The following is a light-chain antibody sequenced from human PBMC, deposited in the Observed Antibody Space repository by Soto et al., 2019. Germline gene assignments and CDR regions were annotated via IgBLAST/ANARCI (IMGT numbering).Light chain of an antibody. J-gene: IGLJ1*01. CDR3: SSYTSESSHV. V-gene: IGLV2-14*01. Sequence: QSVLTQPASVSGSPGQSVTISCTGTSSDVGLYDYVSWYQQHPGKAPQLMIYAVSNRPSGVSNRFSASKSGNTASLFISGLQAEDEADYYCSSYTSESSHVFGSGTKVTVL. CDR2: AVS. CDR1: SSDVGLYDY.